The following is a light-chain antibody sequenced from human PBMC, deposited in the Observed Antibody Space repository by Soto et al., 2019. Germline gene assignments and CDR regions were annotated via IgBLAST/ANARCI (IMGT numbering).Light chain of an antibody. J-gene: IGKJ4*01. CDR3: QQYFSYPLT. CDR2: TAS. V-gene: IGKV1-8*01. Sequence: AIRMTQSPSSFSASTGDIVTITYRASQGITSHLALYQVKPGKAPRLLIYTASFLESGVPSRFSVRGSGTDFTLTISSPQSEDVAVSYGQQYFSYPLTFGGGTKVEIK. CDR1: QGITSH.